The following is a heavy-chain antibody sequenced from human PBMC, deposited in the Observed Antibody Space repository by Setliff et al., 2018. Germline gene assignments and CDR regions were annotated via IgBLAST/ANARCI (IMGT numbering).Heavy chain of an antibody. CDR3: AREGGGNSGGFDY. Sequence: PSETLSLTCTVSGGSISSGGYYWSWIRQHPGKGLEWIGYIYYSGSTNYNPSLKSRVTISVDTSKNQFSLKLSSVTAADTAVYYCAREGGGNSGGFDYWGQGTLVTVSS. D-gene: IGHD2-21*02. CDR2: IYYSGST. CDR1: GGSISSGGYY. V-gene: IGHV4-31*03. J-gene: IGHJ4*02.